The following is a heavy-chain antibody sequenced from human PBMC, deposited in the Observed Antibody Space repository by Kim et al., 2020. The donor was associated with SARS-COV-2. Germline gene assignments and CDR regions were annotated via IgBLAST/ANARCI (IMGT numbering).Heavy chain of an antibody. V-gene: IGHV3-23*01. Sequence: GGSLRLSCAASGFTFSSYTMSWVRQAPGKGLEWVSAISGSGGSTYYADSVKGRFTISRDNSKNTLYLQMNSLRAEDTAVYYCAKSWAYSSSKYYFDYWGQGTLVTVSS. J-gene: IGHJ4*02. D-gene: IGHD6-6*01. CDR1: GFTFSSYT. CDR2: ISGSGGST. CDR3: AKSWAYSSSKYYFDY.